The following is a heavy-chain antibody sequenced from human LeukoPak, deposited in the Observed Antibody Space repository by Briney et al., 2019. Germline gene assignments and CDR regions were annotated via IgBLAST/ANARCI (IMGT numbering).Heavy chain of an antibody. Sequence: GGSLRLSCAASGFTFSSYWMSWVRQAPGKGLEWVSSISSSSSYIYYADSVKGRFTISRDNAKNSLYLQMNSLRAEDTAVYYCARDLGSTVQQSDYWGQGTLVTVSS. CDR1: GFTFSSYW. V-gene: IGHV3-21*01. CDR3: ARDLGSTVQQSDY. CDR2: ISSSSSYI. D-gene: IGHD1-1*01. J-gene: IGHJ4*02.